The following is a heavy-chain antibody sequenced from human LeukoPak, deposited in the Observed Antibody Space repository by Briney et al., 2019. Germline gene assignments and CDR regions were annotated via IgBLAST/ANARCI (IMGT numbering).Heavy chain of an antibody. CDR1: GYTFTSCG. Sequence: ASVKVSCKTSGYTFTSCGISWVRQAPGQGLEWMGWINTYNDRTNYAQKLQGRVTMTTDTSTSTAYMELRSLRSDDTAVYYCARGTISWYDYWGQGTLVTVSS. J-gene: IGHJ4*02. CDR3: ARGTISWYDY. D-gene: IGHD6-13*01. CDR2: INTYNDRT. V-gene: IGHV1-18*01.